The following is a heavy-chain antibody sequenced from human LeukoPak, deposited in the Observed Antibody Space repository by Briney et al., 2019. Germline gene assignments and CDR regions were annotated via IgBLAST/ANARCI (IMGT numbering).Heavy chain of an antibody. J-gene: IGHJ4*02. D-gene: IGHD4-17*01. V-gene: IGHV4-39*07. CDR3: ASNGYYSVDY. Sequence: SETLSLTCTVSGGSISSSSYYWGWIRQPPGKGLEWIGEIYHSGSTTYNPSLKSRVTMSIDTSKAQFSLRLTSVTAADTAVYYCASNGYYSVDYWGQGTLVTVSS. CDR1: GGSISSSSYY. CDR2: IYHSGST.